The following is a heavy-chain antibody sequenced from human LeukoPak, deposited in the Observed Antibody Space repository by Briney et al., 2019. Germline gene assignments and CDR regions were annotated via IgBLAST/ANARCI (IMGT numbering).Heavy chain of an antibody. Sequence: SETLSLTCAVYGGSFSGYYWSWIRQRPGKGLEGIGEINHSGSTNYNPSLKSRVTISVDTSKNQFSLKLSSVTAADTAVYYCARRAGAYSHPYDYWGQGTLVTVSS. CDR3: ARRAGAYSHPYDY. CDR1: GGSFSGYY. D-gene: IGHD4/OR15-4a*01. V-gene: IGHV4-34*01. J-gene: IGHJ4*02. CDR2: INHSGST.